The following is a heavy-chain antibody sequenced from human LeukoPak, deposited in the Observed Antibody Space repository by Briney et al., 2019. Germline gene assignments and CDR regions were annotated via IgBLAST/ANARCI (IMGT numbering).Heavy chain of an antibody. V-gene: IGHV1-2*02. CDR2: INPNSGGT. Sequence: ASVTVSCKASGYTFTGYYMHWVRQAPGQGLEWMGWINPNSGGTNYAQKFQGRVTMNRDTSISTAYMELSRLRSDDTAVYYCVRDPVTISPGYFDYWGQGTLVTVSS. CDR3: VRDPVTISPGYFDY. J-gene: IGHJ4*02. CDR1: GYTFTGYY. D-gene: IGHD3-3*01.